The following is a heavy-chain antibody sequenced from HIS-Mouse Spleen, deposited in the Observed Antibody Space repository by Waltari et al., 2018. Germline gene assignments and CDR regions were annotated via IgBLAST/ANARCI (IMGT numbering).Heavy chain of an antibody. CDR2: ISSSSRYI. V-gene: IGHV3-21*01. Sequence: EVQLVESGGGLVKPGGSLRPSCAASGFTLSSLSMNWFRQAPGKGVECVSSISSSSRYIYYADSVNGRFTISRDNAKNSLYLQMNSLRAEDTAVYYCASLYYDILTGYYRDYWGQGTLVTVSS. CDR3: ASLYYDILTGYYRDY. D-gene: IGHD3-9*01. J-gene: IGHJ4*02. CDR1: GFTLSSLS.